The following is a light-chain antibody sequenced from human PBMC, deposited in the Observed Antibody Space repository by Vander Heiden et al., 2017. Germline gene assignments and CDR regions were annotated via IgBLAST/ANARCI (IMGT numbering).Light chain of an antibody. Sequence: DVVLTQTPLSLSVTPGQPASMSCKSSQSLLHSNGKTYLYWYLQKAGQPPHLLIYEVYNRFPGAPDRFSGSGSGTDFTLKISRVEAEDVGVYYCMENIQLPVTFGGGTKLEIK. J-gene: IGKJ4*01. CDR3: MENIQLPVT. CDR2: EVY. V-gene: IGKV2D-29*01. CDR1: QSLLHSNGKTY.